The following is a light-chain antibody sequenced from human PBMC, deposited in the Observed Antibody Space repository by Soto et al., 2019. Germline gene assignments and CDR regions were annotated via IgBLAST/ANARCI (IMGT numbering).Light chain of an antibody. CDR2: GVN. J-gene: IGLJ1*01. Sequence: QSALTQPASVSGSPGQSITISCTGTSSDIGGHDFLSWYQQHPGKAPKLIICGVNNRPSGVSNRFSASKSGNTASLTISGLHDEDEADYYYMSYSSGDALVFGTGTKVTVL. CDR3: MSYSSGDALV. V-gene: IGLV2-14*01. CDR1: SSDIGGHDF.